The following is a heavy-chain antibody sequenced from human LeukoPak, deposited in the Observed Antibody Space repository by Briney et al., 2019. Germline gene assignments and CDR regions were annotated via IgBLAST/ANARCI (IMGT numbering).Heavy chain of an antibody. CDR1: GFTFSSYA. CDR2: ISGSGGST. Sequence: PGGSLRLSCAASGFTFSSYAMSWVRQAPGKGLEWVSAISGSGGSTYYADSVKGRFTISRDNSKNTLYLQMNSLRAGDTAVYYCAKAGYSSGWYRDWFDPWGQGTLVTVSS. CDR3: AKAGYSSGWYRDWFDP. J-gene: IGHJ5*02. D-gene: IGHD6-19*01. V-gene: IGHV3-23*01.